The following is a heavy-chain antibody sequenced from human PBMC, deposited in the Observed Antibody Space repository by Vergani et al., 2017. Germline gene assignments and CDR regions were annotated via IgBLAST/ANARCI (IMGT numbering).Heavy chain of an antibody. V-gene: IGHV1-46*01. Sequence: VQLVQSGAEVKKPGASVKVSCKASGYTFTSYYMHWVRQAPGQGLEWMGIINPSGGSTSYAQKFQGRVTMTRDTSTSTVYMELSSLRSEDTAVHYCAKMESLWFGGLLSFDYWGQGTLVTVSS. CDR2: INPSGGST. CDR1: GYTFTSYY. J-gene: IGHJ4*02. D-gene: IGHD3-10*01. CDR3: AKMESLWFGGLLSFDY.